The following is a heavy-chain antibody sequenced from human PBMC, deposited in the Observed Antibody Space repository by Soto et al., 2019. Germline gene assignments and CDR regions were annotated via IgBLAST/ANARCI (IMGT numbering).Heavy chain of an antibody. CDR1: GAAVSGGGQY. D-gene: IGHD3-10*01. CDR2: IYYIGST. Sequence: QLQESGPGLLKPSQTLSLTCTVSGAAVSGGGQYWNWVRQVPGKGMEWIGNIYYIGSTDYNPSLKSRVTISVDTSKNQSSLKLISVTAADTAVYYCARERVLGEGGSFDVWCEGSTVAVS. CDR3: ARERVLGEGGSFDV. V-gene: IGHV4-31*03. J-gene: IGHJ6*02.